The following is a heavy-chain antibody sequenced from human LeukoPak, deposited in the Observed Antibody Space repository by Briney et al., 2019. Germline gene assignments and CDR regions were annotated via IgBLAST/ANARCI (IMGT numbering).Heavy chain of an antibody. D-gene: IGHD3-3*01. CDR1: GFTFSSHD. CDR2: IYSGGST. CDR3: AKDSSPYYDFWSGYYSGYYYGMDV. Sequence: GGSLRLSCAASGFTFSSHDMSWVRQAPGKGLEWVSVIYSGGSTYYADSVKGRFTISRDNSKNTLYLQMNSLRAEDTAVYYCAKDSSPYYDFWSGYYSGYYYGMDVWGQGTTVTVSS. J-gene: IGHJ6*02. V-gene: IGHV3-23*03.